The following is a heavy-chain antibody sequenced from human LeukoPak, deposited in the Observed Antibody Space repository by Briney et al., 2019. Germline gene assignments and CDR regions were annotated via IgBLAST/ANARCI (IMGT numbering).Heavy chain of an antibody. D-gene: IGHD2-21*02. CDR2: IRGSGGGT. V-gene: IGHV3-23*01. CDR1: GFTFSNYG. Sequence: GESLRLSCAASGFTFSNYGMSWVRQAPGKGLEWVSVIRGSGGGTYYADSVKGRFTISRDNSKNTVYLQMNSLRAEDTAVYYCVKARMPHCGTDCLESWGQGTLVTVSS. J-gene: IGHJ4*02. CDR3: VKARMPHCGTDCLES.